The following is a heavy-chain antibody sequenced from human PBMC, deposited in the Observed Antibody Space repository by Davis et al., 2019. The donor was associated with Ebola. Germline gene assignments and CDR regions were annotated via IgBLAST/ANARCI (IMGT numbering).Heavy chain of an antibody. CDR1: GYSFTSYW. J-gene: IGHJ6*02. CDR2: IYPGDSDT. V-gene: IGHV5-51*01. D-gene: IGHD4-17*01. CDR3: ARGHAVTSPYYYYGMDV. Sequence: PGGSLRLSCKGSGYSFTSYWIGWVRQMPGKGLEWMEIIYPGDSDTRYSPSFQGQVTISADKSISTAYLQWSSLKASDTAIYYCARGHAVTSPYYYYGMDVWGQGTTVTVSS.